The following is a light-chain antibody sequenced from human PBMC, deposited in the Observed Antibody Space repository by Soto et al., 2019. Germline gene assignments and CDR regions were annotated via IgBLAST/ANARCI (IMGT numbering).Light chain of an antibody. CDR2: AAS. CDR3: QLYGISPH. V-gene: IGKV3-20*01. J-gene: IGKJ5*01. Sequence: EIVMTQSPATLSVSPGERATLSCRASQSVSSIYLAWYQHKPGQAPRLLIYAASNRATGIPDRFSGNASGTDLPLTIHRLEAEDFAVYYCQLYGISPHFGQGTRLEIK. CDR1: QSVSSIY.